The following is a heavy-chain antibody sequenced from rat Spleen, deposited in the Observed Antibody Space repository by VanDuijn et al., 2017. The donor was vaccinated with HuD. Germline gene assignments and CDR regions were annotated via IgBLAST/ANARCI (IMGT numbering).Heavy chain of an antibody. Sequence: EVQLVESGGGLVQPGRSMKLSCAASGFTFSDYYMAWVRQAPTKGLEWVAYITPGGASTHYRDSVKGRFTVSRDNAKSTLYLQMNSLRSEDTATYYCGKDMNYYSTYPFYVMGAWGQGASVTVSS. V-gene: IGHV5-27*01. D-gene: IGHD1-2*01. CDR1: GFTFSDYY. CDR3: GKDMNYYSTYPFYVMGA. J-gene: IGHJ4*01. CDR2: ITPGGAST.